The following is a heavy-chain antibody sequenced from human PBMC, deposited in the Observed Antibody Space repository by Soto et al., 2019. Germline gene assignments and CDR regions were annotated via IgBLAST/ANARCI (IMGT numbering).Heavy chain of an antibody. V-gene: IGHV3-7*01. CDR2: IKQDGSEK. Sequence: EVQLVESGGGLVQPGGSLRLSCAASGFTFSSYWMSWVRQAPGKGLEWVANIKQDGSEKYYVDSVKGRFTISRDNAKNSLYLQMNSLRAEDTAVYYCVRVGGTVTTFFYYYYMDVWGKGTTVTVSS. CDR1: GFTFSSYW. D-gene: IGHD4-17*01. CDR3: VRVGGTVTTFFYYYYMDV. J-gene: IGHJ6*03.